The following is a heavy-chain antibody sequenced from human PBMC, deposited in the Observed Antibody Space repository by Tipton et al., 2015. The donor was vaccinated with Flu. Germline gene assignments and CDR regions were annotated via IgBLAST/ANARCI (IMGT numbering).Heavy chain of an antibody. Sequence: TLSLTCTVSGGSISSSSYYWGWIRQPPGKGLEWIESIYYSGSTYYNPSLKSRVTISVDTSKNQFSLKLSSVTAADTAVYYCATKEVSYCSGGSCYSYYFDYWGQGTLVTVSS. V-gene: IGHV4-39*01. J-gene: IGHJ4*02. CDR1: GGSISSSSYY. D-gene: IGHD2-15*01. CDR2: IYYSGST. CDR3: ATKEVSYCSGGSCYSYYFDY.